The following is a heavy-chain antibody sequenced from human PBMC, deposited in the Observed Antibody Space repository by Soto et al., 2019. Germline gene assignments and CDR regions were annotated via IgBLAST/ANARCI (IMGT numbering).Heavy chain of an antibody. J-gene: IGHJ4*02. D-gene: IGHD3-22*01. CDR2: IIPIFGTA. V-gene: IGHV1-69*13. CDR3: ASQGYYYDSSGYRDY. CDR1: GGTFSSYA. Sequence: SVKVSCKASGGTFSSYAISWVRQAPGQGLEWMGGIIPIFGTANYAQKFQGRVTITADESTSTAYMELSSLRSEDTAVYYCASQGYYYDSSGYRDYWGQGTLVTVSS.